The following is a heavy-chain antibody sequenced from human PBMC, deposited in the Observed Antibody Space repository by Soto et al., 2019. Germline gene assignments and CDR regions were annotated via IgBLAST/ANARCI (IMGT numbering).Heavy chain of an antibody. D-gene: IGHD3-3*01. CDR2: MNPNSGNT. CDR1: GYTFTSHD. Sequence: ASEKVSCKASGYTFTSHDHNWVRQATGPPLEGTGWMNPNSGNTGYAQKFQGRVTMTRNTVIITAYMELSSLRSEDTAVYYCARGYRAITIFGVVIGSDYYYGMDVWGQGTTVTVSS. V-gene: IGHV1-8*01. J-gene: IGHJ6*02. CDR3: ARGYRAITIFGVVIGSDYYYGMDV.